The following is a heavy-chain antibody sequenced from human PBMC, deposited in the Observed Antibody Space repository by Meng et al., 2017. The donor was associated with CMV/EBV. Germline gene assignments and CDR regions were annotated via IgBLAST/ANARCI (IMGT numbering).Heavy chain of an antibody. J-gene: IGHJ6*02. V-gene: IGHV3-21*01. CDR1: GFTFSSYS. D-gene: IGHD6-13*01. Sequence: GGSLRLSCAASGFTFSSYSMNWVRQAPGKGLEWVSSISSSSSYIYYADSVKGRFTISRDNAKNSLYLQMNSLSAEDTAVYYCARDSLRYGSNHDDFYYGMDVWGPGTTVTVSS. CDR3: ARDSLRYGSNHDDFYYGMDV. CDR2: ISSSSSYI.